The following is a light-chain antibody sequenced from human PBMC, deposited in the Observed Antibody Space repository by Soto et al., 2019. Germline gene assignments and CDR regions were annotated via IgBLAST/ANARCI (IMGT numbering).Light chain of an antibody. CDR3: MQSLQTPST. J-gene: IGKJ1*01. CDR2: LGS. CDR1: QSLLHSNGYNY. V-gene: IGKV2-28*01. Sequence: DIVMTQSTLALPVTHGEPASISCRSSQSLLHSNGYNYLDWYLQKPGQSPQLLISLGSNRASGVPDRLSGSGSGTDFTLKISRVEAEDVGVYYCMQSLQTPSTFGQGTKVHIK.